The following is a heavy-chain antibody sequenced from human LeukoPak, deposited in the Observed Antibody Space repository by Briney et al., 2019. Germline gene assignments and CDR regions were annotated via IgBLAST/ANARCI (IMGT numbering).Heavy chain of an antibody. D-gene: IGHD3-22*01. CDR1: GFTFSDYW. Sequence: GGSLTLSCAASGFTFSDYWMHWVRQAPGKGLEWVSTISGSGGSTYYADSVKGRFTISRDNSKNTLYLQMNSLRAEDTAVYYCAKQYDSSGYYYYYYYMDVWGKGTTVTVSS. V-gene: IGHV3-23*01. CDR2: ISGSGGST. J-gene: IGHJ6*03. CDR3: AKQYDSSGYYYYYYYMDV.